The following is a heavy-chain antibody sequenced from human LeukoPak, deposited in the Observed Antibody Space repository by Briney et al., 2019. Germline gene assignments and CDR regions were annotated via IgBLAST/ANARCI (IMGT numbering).Heavy chain of an antibody. CDR2: ISWNSGSI. J-gene: IGHJ4*02. Sequence: TGGSLRLSCAASGFTFDDHAMHWVRQVPGKGLEWVSGISWNSGSIRYADSVKGRFTISRDNAKNSLYLQMNSLRAEDMALYYCAKAPQSGIVGAINFDYWGQGTLVTVSS. CDR3: AKAPQSGIVGAINFDY. D-gene: IGHD1-26*01. V-gene: IGHV3-9*03. CDR1: GFTFDDHA.